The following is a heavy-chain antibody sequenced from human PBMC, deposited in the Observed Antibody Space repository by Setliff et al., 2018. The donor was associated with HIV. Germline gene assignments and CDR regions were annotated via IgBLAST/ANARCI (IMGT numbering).Heavy chain of an antibody. Sequence: SETLSLTCTVSGGSIWSGSYYWTWIRQPAGKGLEWIGHITASGGATYNPSVKSRVSISLGSPSSEFSLRLTSVSAADTAVYYCARAVVFASGNFWFDPWGPGAQVTVSS. J-gene: IGHJ5*02. V-gene: IGHV4-61*09. CDR2: ITASGGA. D-gene: IGHD3-3*01. CDR3: ARAVVFASGNFWFDP. CDR1: GGSIWSGSYY.